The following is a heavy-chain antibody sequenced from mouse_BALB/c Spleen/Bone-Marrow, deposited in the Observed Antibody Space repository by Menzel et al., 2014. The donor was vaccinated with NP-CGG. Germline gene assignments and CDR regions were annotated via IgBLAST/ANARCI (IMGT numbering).Heavy chain of an antibody. CDR2: INSNGGST. CDR3: VRGNYGNYVDYFDF. D-gene: IGHD2-1*01. J-gene: IGHJ2*01. V-gene: IGHV5-6-3*01. Sequence: EVMLVESGGGLVQPGGSLKLSCAASGFTFSSYGMSWVRQTPDKRLELVATINSNGGSTYYPDSVKGRFTISRDTAKNTLYLQMNSLKSEETAMYYCVRGNYGNYVDYFDFWGQGTTLTVSS. CDR1: GFTFSSYG.